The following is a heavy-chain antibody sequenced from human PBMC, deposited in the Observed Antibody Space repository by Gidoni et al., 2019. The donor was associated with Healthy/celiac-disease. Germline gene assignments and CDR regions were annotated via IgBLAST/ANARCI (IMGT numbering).Heavy chain of an antibody. D-gene: IGHD2-15*01. CDR2: IKQDGSEK. CDR1: GFTFSSSW. CDR3: ARDVYCSGGSCYQYGMDV. J-gene: IGHJ6*02. V-gene: IGHV3-7*05. Sequence: EVQLVESGGGLVQPGGSLRLSCAASGFTFSSSWMSWVRQAPGKGLEWVANIKQDGSEKYYVDSVKGRFTISRDNAKNSLYLQMNSLRAEDTAVYYCARDVYCSGGSCYQYGMDVWGQGTTVTVSS.